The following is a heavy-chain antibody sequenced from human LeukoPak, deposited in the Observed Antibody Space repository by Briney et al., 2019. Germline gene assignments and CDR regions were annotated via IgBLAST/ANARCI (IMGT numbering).Heavy chain of an antibody. J-gene: IGHJ4*02. Sequence: GGSLRLSCAASGFTFSSYAMSWVRQAPGKGLEWVSVISGSGGSTYYADPVKGRFTISRDNSKNTLYLQMNSLRAEDTAVYYCASSGDGYNLPFYWGQGTLVTVSP. D-gene: IGHD5-24*01. CDR1: GFTFSSYA. CDR3: ASSGDGYNLPFY. V-gene: IGHV3-23*01. CDR2: ISGSGGST.